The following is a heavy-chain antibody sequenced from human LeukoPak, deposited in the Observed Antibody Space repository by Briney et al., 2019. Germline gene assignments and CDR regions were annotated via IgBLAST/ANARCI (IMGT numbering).Heavy chain of an antibody. V-gene: IGHV3-64D*06. Sequence: TGGSLRLSCSASGFTFSRYAMHWVRQAPGKGLEYVSAISSNGGSTYYADSVKGRYTISRDNSKNTLYLQMSSLRAEDTAVYYCVKDGGYSGYETFGYWGQGTLVTVSS. CDR3: VKDGGYSGYETFGY. J-gene: IGHJ4*02. D-gene: IGHD5-12*01. CDR2: ISSNGGST. CDR1: GFTFSRYA.